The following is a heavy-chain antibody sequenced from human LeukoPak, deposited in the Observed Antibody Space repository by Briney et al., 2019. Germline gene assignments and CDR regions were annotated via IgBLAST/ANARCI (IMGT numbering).Heavy chain of an antibody. V-gene: IGHV1-2*02. CDR2: INPKSGVT. D-gene: IGHD1-1*01. CDR1: GYTFTGYF. J-gene: IGHJ4*02. CDR3: ARALIYNSGTPFDS. Sequence: ASVNVSCKASGYTFTGYFMHWVRQAPGQGPEWMGLINPKSGVTRYGQKFQGRVTMTRDTPINTVHMELTSLRSDDSAVYYCARALIYNSGTPFDSWGQGTLVTVSS.